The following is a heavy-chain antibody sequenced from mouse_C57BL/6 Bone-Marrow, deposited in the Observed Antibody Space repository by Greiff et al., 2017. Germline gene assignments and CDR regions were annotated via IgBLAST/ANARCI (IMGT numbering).Heavy chain of an antibody. CDR3: ARDRGGYYRFAY. CDR1: GFTFSSYA. CDR2: ISDGGSYT. J-gene: IGHJ3*01. Sequence: EVKLVESGGGLVKPGGSLKLSCAASGFTFSSYAMSWVRQTPEKRLEWVATISDGGSYTYYPDNVKGRFTISRDNAKNNLYLQMSHLKSEDTAMYYCARDRGGYYRFAYWGQGTLVTVSA. D-gene: IGHD2-3*01. V-gene: IGHV5-4*01.